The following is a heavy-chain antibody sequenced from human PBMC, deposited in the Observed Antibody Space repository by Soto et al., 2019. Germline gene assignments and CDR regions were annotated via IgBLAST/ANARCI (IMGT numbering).Heavy chain of an antibody. CDR3: ARQAATGSTKGMDV. Sequence: QLQLHESGPGLVKPSETLSLTCTVSGGSISSSSYYWGWIRQPPGKGLEWIGSIYYSGITYYNPALKSRVTISVDTSKNQFSLKLSSVTAADTAVYYCARQAATGSTKGMDVWGQGTTVTVSS. CDR2: IYYSGIT. V-gene: IGHV4-39*01. J-gene: IGHJ6*02. D-gene: IGHD1-26*01. CDR1: GGSISSSSYY.